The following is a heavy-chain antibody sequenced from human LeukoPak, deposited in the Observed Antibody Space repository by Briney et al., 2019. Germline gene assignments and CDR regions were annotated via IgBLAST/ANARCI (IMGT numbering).Heavy chain of an antibody. J-gene: IGHJ3*02. CDR1: GLTFSSYS. CDR2: ISSSSSTI. D-gene: IGHD1-14*01. V-gene: IGHV3-48*01. Sequence: GGSLRLSCAASGLTFSSYSMNWVRQAPGKGLEWVSYISSSSSTIYYADSVKGRFTISRDNAKNSLYLQMNSLRAEDTAVYYCARDRKGPLDAFDIWGQGTMVTVSS. CDR3: ARDRKGPLDAFDI.